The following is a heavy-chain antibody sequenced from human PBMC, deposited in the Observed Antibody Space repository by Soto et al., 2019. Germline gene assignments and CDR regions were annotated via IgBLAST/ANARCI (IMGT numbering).Heavy chain of an antibody. D-gene: IGHD2-8*02. CDR3: EEYGTGGAPYYFDY. CDR1: GFIFSNYG. CDR2: ISYDGSVK. Sequence: QVQLVESGGGVVQPGRSLRLSCAASGFIFSNYGMHWVRQAPGKGLEWVTIISYDGSVKYYADSVKGRFTISRDNSKDTLDLQINSLGGDEAASDYCEEYGTGGAPYYFDYWGQGTLVTVSS. J-gene: IGHJ4*02. V-gene: IGHV3-30*18.